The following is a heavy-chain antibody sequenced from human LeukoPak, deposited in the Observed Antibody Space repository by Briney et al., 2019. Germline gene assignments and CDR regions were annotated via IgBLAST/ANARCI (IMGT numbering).Heavy chain of an antibody. Sequence: SQTLSLTCTVSGGSISSGDYYWSWIRQPPGKGLEWIGYIYYSGSTYYNPSLKSRVTVSVDTSKNQFSLKLSSVTAADTAVYYCARDMDFIYGSGSYSDYWGQGTLVTVSS. J-gene: IGHJ4*02. CDR2: IYYSGST. CDR3: ARDMDFIYGSGSYSDY. V-gene: IGHV4-30-4*08. D-gene: IGHD3-10*01. CDR1: GGSISSGDYY.